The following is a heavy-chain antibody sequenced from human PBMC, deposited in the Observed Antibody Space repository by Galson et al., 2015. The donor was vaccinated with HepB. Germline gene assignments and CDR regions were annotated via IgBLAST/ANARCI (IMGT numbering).Heavy chain of an antibody. V-gene: IGHV4-39*01. CDR3: ARHRSTLSYYSGMDV. D-gene: IGHD3-16*01. CDR2: IYYSGST. Sequence: SLTCTVSGGSIRSSSYYWGWIRQPPGKGLEWIGSIYYSGSTYYNPSLKSRVTISVDTSKNQFSLKLSSVTAADTAVYYCARHRSTLSYYSGMDVWGQGTTVTVSS. CDR1: GGSIRSSSYY. J-gene: IGHJ6*02.